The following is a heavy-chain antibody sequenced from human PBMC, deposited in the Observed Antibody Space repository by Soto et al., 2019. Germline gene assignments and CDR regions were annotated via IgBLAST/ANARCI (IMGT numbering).Heavy chain of an antibody. CDR3: ARALGYSGYAGMDV. J-gene: IGHJ6*02. Sequence: QVQLVQSGGEVKKPGASVKVSCKASGYTFTIYGINWVRQAPGQGLEWMGWISPDNGNTNYAQKLQGRVTMTTDTSTSTAYMELWSLRSDDTAVYYCARALGYSGYAGMDVWGQWTTVTVSS. CDR1: GYTFTIYG. CDR2: ISPDNGNT. V-gene: IGHV1-18*01. D-gene: IGHD5-12*01.